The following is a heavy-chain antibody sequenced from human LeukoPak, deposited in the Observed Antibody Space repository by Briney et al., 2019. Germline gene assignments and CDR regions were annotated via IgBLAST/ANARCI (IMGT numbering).Heavy chain of an antibody. Sequence: GGSLRLSCAASGLTFSSYAMSWVRQTPGKGLEWVANIKQDGSDKYYVDSVKGRFIISRDNAKNSLYLQMNSLRDEDTAVYYCARDSAAHGGYWGQGTPVIVSS. CDR1: GLTFSSYA. D-gene: IGHD6-25*01. J-gene: IGHJ4*02. CDR3: ARDSAAHGGY. CDR2: IKQDGSDK. V-gene: IGHV3-7*03.